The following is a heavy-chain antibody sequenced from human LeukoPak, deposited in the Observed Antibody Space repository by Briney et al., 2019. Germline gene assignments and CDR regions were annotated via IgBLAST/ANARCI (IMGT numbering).Heavy chain of an antibody. V-gene: IGHV3-48*01. Sequence: GGSLRLACAASGFTFSSYSMNWVRQAPGKGLEWVSYISSSSSTIYYADSVKGRFTISRDNAKNSLYLQMNSLRSEDTAVYYCATSSGGDWGQGTLVTVSS. J-gene: IGHJ4*02. CDR3: ATSSGGD. CDR2: ISSSSSTI. CDR1: GFTFSSYS. D-gene: IGHD2-21*01.